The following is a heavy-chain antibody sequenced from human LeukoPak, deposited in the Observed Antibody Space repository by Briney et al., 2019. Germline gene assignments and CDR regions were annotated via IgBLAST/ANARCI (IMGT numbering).Heavy chain of an antibody. CDR1: GYTFVAYY. J-gene: IGHJ3*02. Sequence: ASVKVSCKASGYTFVAYYMYWVRQAPGQGLEWMGWIRPNSGGTNYTQKFQGRVTMTRDTSINTAYMELSSLRSEDTAVYYCASGADYGGNPGAFDIWGQGTMVTVSS. CDR2: IRPNSGGT. D-gene: IGHD4-23*01. CDR3: ASGADYGGNPGAFDI. V-gene: IGHV1-2*02.